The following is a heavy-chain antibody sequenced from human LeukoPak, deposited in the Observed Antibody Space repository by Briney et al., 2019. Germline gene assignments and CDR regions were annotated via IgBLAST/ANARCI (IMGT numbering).Heavy chain of an antibody. CDR3: ASLTGTTDYYYFYMDV. D-gene: IGHD1-20*01. V-gene: IGHV4-34*01. Sequence: PSETLSLTCAVYGGSFNDYHWSWIRQPPGKGLEWIGEINHSGSTNYNPSLKSRVTISVDTSKNQFSLKLSSVTAADTAVYYCASLTGTTDYYYFYMDVWGRGTPVTVSS. CDR1: GGSFNDYH. J-gene: IGHJ6*03. CDR2: INHSGST.